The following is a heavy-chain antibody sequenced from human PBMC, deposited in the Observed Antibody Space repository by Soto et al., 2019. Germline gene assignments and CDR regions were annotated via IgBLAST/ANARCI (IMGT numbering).Heavy chain of an antibody. V-gene: IGHV4-39*01. CDR2: VYYDGSP. Sequence: QLQLQESGPGLVKPSETLSLTCTISGASVSTSTYHWGWMRQPPGKGLEWIGTVYYDGSPYYNPSLKSGVTISVDTSMNQFSLKVTSVTAADTAVYYCARHGAAVLYYYGMDVWGQGTTVTVSS. CDR1: GASVSTSTYH. J-gene: IGHJ6*02. D-gene: IGHD6-13*01. CDR3: ARHGAAVLYYYGMDV.